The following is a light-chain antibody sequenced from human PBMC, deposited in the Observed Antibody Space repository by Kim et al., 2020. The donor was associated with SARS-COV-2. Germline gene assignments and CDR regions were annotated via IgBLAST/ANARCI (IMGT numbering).Light chain of an antibody. CDR1: SSSY. V-gene: IGKV3-20*01. J-gene: IGKJ1*01. Sequence: SSSYFAWYQQKPGQAPRLVIHGASSRATGIPERFSGSGSGTDFTLTISRLEPEDFAVYYCQQYGSSPWTFGQGTKVEIK. CDR3: QQYGSSPWT. CDR2: GAS.